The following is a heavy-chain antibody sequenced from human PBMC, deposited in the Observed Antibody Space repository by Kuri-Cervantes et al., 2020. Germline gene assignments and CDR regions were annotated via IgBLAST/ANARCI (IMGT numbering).Heavy chain of an antibody. J-gene: IGHJ4*02. CDR2: ISSSSSYI. CDR1: GFTFSSYS. CDR3: ARGDGVDY. Sequence: ETLSLTCAASGFTFSSYSMNWVRQAPGKGLEWVSSISSSSSYIYYADSLKGRFTISRDNAKNSLYLQMNSLRAEDTAVYYCARGDGVDYWGQGTLVTVSS. D-gene: IGHD4-17*01. V-gene: IGHV3-21*01.